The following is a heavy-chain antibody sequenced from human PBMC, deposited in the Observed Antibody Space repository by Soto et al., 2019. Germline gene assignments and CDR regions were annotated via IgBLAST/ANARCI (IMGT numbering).Heavy chain of an antibody. V-gene: IGHV4-59*01. CDR1: GGSISIYY. Sequence: PSETLSLTCTVSGGSISIYYWSWIRQPPGKGLEWIGYIYYSGSTNYNPSLKSRVTISVDTSKNQFSLKLSSVTAADTAVYYCARSMGTVEMATSPYYYYGMDVWGQGTTVTVSS. CDR2: IYYSGST. D-gene: IGHD5-12*01. CDR3: ARSMGTVEMATSPYYYYGMDV. J-gene: IGHJ6*02.